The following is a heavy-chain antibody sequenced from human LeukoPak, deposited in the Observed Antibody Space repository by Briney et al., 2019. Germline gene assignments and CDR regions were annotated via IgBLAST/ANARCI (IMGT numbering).Heavy chain of an antibody. D-gene: IGHD3-16*01. CDR1: GFTFSNYN. Sequence: PGGSLRLSCSASGFTFSNYNIHWVRQAPGKGLEYVSAITDNGLRTYYVDSVRGRFTISRDNSKNTVYLQMNSLRADDTAVYYCARDGGGLDKYTPDYWGQGTLVTVSS. CDR3: ARDGGGLDKYTPDY. CDR2: ITDNGLRT. V-gene: IGHV3-64*04. J-gene: IGHJ4*02.